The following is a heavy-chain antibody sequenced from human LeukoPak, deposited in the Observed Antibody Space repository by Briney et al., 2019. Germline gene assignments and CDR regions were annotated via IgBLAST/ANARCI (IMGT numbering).Heavy chain of an antibody. CDR1: GYTFTSYD. D-gene: IGHD6-13*01. Sequence: GASVTVSCKASGYTFTSYDISWVRQATGQGLEWMGWMNPNSGNTGYAQKFQGRVTMTRNTSISTAYMELGSLRSEDTAVYYCARGRIAKRFDPWGQGTLVTVSS. V-gene: IGHV1-8*01. CDR2: MNPNSGNT. CDR3: ARGRIAKRFDP. J-gene: IGHJ5*02.